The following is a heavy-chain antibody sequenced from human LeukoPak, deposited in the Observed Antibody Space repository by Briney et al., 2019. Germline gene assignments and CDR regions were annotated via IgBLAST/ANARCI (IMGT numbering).Heavy chain of an antibody. CDR3: AKSYYKAPAATSYFDY. J-gene: IGHJ4*02. V-gene: IGHV3-30*02. Sequence: GGSLRLSCAASGFTFSSYGMHWVRQAPGKGLEWVAFIRYDGSNKYYADSVKGRFTISRDNSKNTLYLQMNSLRAEDTAVYYCAKSYYKAPAATSYFDYWGQGTLVTVSS. CDR1: GFTFSSYG. D-gene: IGHD2-2*01. CDR2: IRYDGSNK.